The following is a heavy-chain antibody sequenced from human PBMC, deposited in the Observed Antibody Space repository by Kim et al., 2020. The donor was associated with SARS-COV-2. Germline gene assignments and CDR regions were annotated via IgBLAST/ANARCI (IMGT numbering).Heavy chain of an antibody. CDR3: TRASNPFETGLDV. D-gene: IGHD3-9*01. Sequence: SETLSLTCSVSGDSISDSYCTWIRQSPERGLEWIGYLSYTGSPNYNPSLGGRVSISRNTSKNQWSLKLTSVTAADTAIYYCTRASNPFETGLDVWGQGIT. CDR2: LSYTGSP. CDR1: GDSISDSY. J-gene: IGHJ6*02. V-gene: IGHV4-59*01.